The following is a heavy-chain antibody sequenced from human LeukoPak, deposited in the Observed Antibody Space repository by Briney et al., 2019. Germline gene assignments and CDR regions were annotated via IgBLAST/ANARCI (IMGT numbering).Heavy chain of an antibody. V-gene: IGHV1-46*03. D-gene: IGHD3-10*01. J-gene: IGHJ4*02. Sequence: ASVKVSCKASGYIFTSYYIQWVRQAPGQGLEWMGVINPSGGSTNYAQKFQGRVTMSRDTSTSTVYMELSSLRSEDTAVYYCTRNDASGLDYWGQGTLVTVSP. CDR3: TRNDASGLDY. CDR1: GYIFTSYY. CDR2: INPSGGST.